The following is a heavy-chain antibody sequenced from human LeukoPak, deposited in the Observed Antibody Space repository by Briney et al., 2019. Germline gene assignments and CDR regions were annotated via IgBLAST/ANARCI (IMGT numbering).Heavy chain of an antibody. CDR2: INHSGST. J-gene: IGHJ4*02. Sequence: SETLSLTCAVYGGSFSGYYWSWIRQPPGKGLEWIGEINHSGSTNYNPSLKSRVTISVDTSKNQFSLKLSSVTAADTAVNYCARDSVVRGATFDYWGQGTLVTVSS. CDR1: GGSFSGYY. D-gene: IGHD3-10*01. V-gene: IGHV4-34*01. CDR3: ARDSVVRGATFDY.